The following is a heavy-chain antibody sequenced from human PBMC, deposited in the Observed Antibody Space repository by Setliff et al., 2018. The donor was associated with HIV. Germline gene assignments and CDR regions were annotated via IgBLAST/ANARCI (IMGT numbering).Heavy chain of an antibody. J-gene: IGHJ3*02. Sequence: PSETLSLTCTVSGDSVSSRSYYWSWIRPPPGKGLEWIRYIYYSGSTNYNPSLKSLVTISVDTSKSHFSLKLDSVTAADTTIYYCARRFASGSRAFDIWGPGTMVTVSS. CDR1: GDSVSSRSYY. CDR2: IYYSGST. V-gene: IGHV4-61*03. CDR3: ARRFASGSRAFDI. D-gene: IGHD3-10*01.